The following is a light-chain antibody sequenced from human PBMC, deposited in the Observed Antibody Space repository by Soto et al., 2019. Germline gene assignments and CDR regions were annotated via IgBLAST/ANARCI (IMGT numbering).Light chain of an antibody. J-gene: IGKJ4*01. CDR1: QSVSSY. CDR2: DAS. Sequence: EIVLTQSPATLSLSPGERATLSCRASQSVSSYLAWYQQKPGQAPRLLLYDASNRATGIPARFSGSGSGTDFTHTISSRAPEDVAVYYCQQRSNWPPLTFGGGTKVEI. CDR3: QQRSNWPPLT. V-gene: IGKV3-11*01.